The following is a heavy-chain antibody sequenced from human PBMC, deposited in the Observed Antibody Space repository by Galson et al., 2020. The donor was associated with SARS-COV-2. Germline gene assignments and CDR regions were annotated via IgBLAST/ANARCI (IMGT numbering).Heavy chain of an antibody. CDR2: INPNSGGT. J-gene: IGHJ4*02. V-gene: IGHV1-2*02. Sequence: ASVKVSCKASGYNFNGYYMHWVRQAPGQGLEWMGWINPNSGGTKYAQKFQGRVSMTRDTSINTAYLELSRLKYDDTALYYCVTGIMMVDLDNWGQGTLVTFSS. CDR1: GYNFNGYY. CDR3: VTGIMMVDLDN. D-gene: IGHD3-16*01.